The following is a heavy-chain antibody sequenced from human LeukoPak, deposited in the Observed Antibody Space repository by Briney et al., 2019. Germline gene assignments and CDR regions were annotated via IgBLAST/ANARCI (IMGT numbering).Heavy chain of an antibody. Sequence: PSQTLSLTCAISGDTVPSNSAAWDWIRQSPSRGLEWLGRTYYRSKWYNDYAVSVKSRITINPDTSKNQFSLQLNALTPEDTAVYYCVRELYFGSGTYYPAFESWGQGTLVTVSS. CDR1: GDTVPSNSAA. D-gene: IGHD3-10*01. CDR3: VRELYFGSGTYYPAFES. CDR2: TYYRSKWYN. J-gene: IGHJ4*02. V-gene: IGHV6-1*01.